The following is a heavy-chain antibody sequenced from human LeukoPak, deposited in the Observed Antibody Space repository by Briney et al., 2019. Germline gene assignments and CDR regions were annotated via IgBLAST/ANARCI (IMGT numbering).Heavy chain of an antibody. CDR1: GFTFDDYA. Sequence: PGRSLRLSCAASGFTFDDYAMHWVRQAPGKGLEWVSGISWNSGSLGYADSVKGRFTISRDNAKNSLYLQMNSLRAEDTAVYYCARKGRLPTHYNWFDPWGQGTLVTVSS. CDR3: ARKGRLPTHYNWFDP. V-gene: IGHV3-9*01. D-gene: IGHD6-25*01. J-gene: IGHJ5*02. CDR2: ISWNSGSL.